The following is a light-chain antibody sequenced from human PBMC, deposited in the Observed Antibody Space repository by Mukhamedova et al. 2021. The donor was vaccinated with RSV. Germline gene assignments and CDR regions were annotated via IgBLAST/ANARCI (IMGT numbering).Light chain of an antibody. CDR1: SSNIGNKY. V-gene: IGLV1-51*01. CDR2: DND. CDR3: GTWDSRLSAVV. Sequence: CSGSSSNIGNKYVSWYQQLPGAAPKLLIYDNDKRPSGIPDRFSGSKSGTSATLGITGLQTGDEADYYCGTWDSRLSAVVFGGGT. J-gene: IGLJ2*01.